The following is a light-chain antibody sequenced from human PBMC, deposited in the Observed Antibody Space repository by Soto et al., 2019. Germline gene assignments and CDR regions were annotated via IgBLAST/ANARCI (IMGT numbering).Light chain of an antibody. CDR3: QQGYATPWT. CDR2: AAS. Sequence: DIPVTQSPSSLSASVGDRVTITCRASQSINSHLNWYQQKPGKAPKLLIYAASTLQSGVPSRFSGSGSGADFTLTISSLQPEDFAIYYCQQGYATPWTFGHGTKVEFK. CDR1: QSINSH. J-gene: IGKJ1*01. V-gene: IGKV1-39*01.